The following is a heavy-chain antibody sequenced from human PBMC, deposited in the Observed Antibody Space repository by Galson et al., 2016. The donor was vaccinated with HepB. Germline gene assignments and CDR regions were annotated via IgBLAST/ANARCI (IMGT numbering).Heavy chain of an antibody. CDR1: GASINNRNW. CDR3: ARGHEQQYGYDY. CDR2: VYRSGSA. D-gene: IGHD4-11*01. J-gene: IGHJ4*02. Sequence: ETLSLTCAVSGASINNRNWWSWVRQPPGQGLEWIGEVYRSGSANYKPSLRSRVTMSVDKSKTQFSLRLTSVTAADTAVYYCARGHEQQYGYDYWGQGTLVTVSS. V-gene: IGHV4-4*02.